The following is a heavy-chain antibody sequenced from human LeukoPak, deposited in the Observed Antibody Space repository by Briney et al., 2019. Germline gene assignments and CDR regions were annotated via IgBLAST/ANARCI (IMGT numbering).Heavy chain of an antibody. J-gene: IGHJ4*02. D-gene: IGHD3-10*01. CDR2: DYCGGNT. Sequence: SETLSLTCTVSGFSVTTDSYCWGWIRQPPGKGLEWIGYDYCGGNTNYAPSLKRRVTISVDTSKNQFSLTLTSVTAADTAVYFCARDHFGSLDSWGQGILVTVSS. CDR3: ARDHFGSLDS. CDR1: GFSVTTDSYC. V-gene: IGHV4-61*01.